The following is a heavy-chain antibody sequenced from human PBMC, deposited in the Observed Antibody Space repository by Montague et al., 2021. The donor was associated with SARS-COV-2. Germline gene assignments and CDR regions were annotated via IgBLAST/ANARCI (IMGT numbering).Heavy chain of an antibody. CDR3: AREFRFGMDV. CDR1: GGSISSYF. V-gene: IGHV4-4*07. Sequence: SQTLSPTCTVFGGSISSYFWNWIRQPAGKGLEWIGRIETSGSTNYNSSLKSRVTMSIDTSKNQFSLKLTSVTAADTAFYYCAREFRFGMDVWGHGTTVTVSS. J-gene: IGHJ6*02. CDR2: IETSGST.